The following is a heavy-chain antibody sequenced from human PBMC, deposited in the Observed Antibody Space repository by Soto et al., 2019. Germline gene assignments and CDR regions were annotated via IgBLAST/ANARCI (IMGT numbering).Heavy chain of an antibody. D-gene: IGHD2-15*01. CDR2: ISGSGGST. V-gene: IGHV3-23*01. CDR3: AKDRYCSGGSCPPHAFDI. J-gene: IGHJ3*02. CDR1: GFTVRSYA. Sequence: GGSLRLSCAASGFTVRSYAMSWVRQAPGKGLEWVSAISGSGGSTYYADSVKGRFTISRDNSKNTLYLQMNSLRAEDTAVYYCAKDRYCSGGSCPPHAFDIWGQGTMVTVSS.